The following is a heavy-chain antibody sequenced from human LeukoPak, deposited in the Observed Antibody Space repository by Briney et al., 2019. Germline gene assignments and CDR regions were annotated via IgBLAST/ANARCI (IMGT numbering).Heavy chain of an antibody. V-gene: IGHV1-2*02. CDR1: GYTFTGYY. J-gene: IGHJ5*02. CDR3: ARGIRTYYYGSGSYKNWFDP. D-gene: IGHD3-10*01. Sequence: ASVKVSCKASGYTFTGYYMHWVRQAPGRGLEWMGWINPDSGGTNYAQKFQGRVTMTRDTSISTAYMELSRLRSDDTAVYYCARGIRTYYYGSGSYKNWFDPWGQGTLVTVSS. CDR2: INPDSGGT.